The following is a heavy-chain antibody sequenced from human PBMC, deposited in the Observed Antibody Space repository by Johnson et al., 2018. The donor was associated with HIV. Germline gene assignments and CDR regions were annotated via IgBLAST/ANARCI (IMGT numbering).Heavy chain of an antibody. D-gene: IGHD2-2*01. J-gene: IGHJ3*02. CDR2: IKQDGSEK. V-gene: IGHV3-7*01. CDR3: ARGDIVVVPAATRAQDAFDI. Sequence: VQLVESGGGLVQPGGSLRLSCAASDFTFSVCWMGWVRQAPGEGLEWVANIKQDGSEKYYVDSVKGRFTISRDNAKNSLYLQMNSLRAEDTAVYYCARGDIVVVPAATRAQDAFDIWGQGTMVTVSS. CDR1: DFTFSVCW.